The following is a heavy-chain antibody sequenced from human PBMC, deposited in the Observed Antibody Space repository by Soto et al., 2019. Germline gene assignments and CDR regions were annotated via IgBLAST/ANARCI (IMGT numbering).Heavy chain of an antibody. Sequence: QVHLVQSGAEVKKPGASVKVSCKASGYTFTAYPMHWVRQAPGQSLEWMGWINAANGNTKYSQKLQGRVTITRDTSASTAYMELTSLRSEDTAVYYCATTYYFDISAYPFDPFDLWGQGTMVTVSS. J-gene: IGHJ3*01. V-gene: IGHV1-3*01. CDR1: GYTFTAYP. CDR3: ATTYYFDISAYPFDPFDL. D-gene: IGHD3-22*01. CDR2: INAANGNT.